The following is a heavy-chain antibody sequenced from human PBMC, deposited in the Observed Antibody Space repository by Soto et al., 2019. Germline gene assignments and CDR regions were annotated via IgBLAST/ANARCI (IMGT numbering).Heavy chain of an antibody. Sequence: GGSLRLSCAASGFTFNNFAMTWVRQAPGKGLEWVSSISGSGPSTYYADSVKGRFTIPRDNSKNTLFLQMNSLRAEDTAIYYCAKKVNSGPGSQYFDYWGQGTLVTVSS. D-gene: IGHD3-10*01. CDR1: GFTFNNFA. CDR3: AKKVNSGPGSQYFDY. CDR2: ISGSGPST. J-gene: IGHJ4*02. V-gene: IGHV3-23*01.